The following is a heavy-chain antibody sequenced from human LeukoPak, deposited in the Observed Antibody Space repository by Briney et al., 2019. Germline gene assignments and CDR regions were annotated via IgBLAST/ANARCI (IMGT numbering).Heavy chain of an antibody. V-gene: IGHV3-15*01. CDR2: IRSKTDGGTT. CDR1: GFTFSGYG. Sequence: PGGSLRLSCEGSGFTFSGYGMSWARQAPGKGLEWVGRIRSKTDGGTTDYAVSVQGRFTISRDDSKNTLYLQMSSLKTEDTAVYYCAKHIYGVVSIQQWGQGTLVTVSS. CDR3: AKHIYGVVSIQQ. J-gene: IGHJ1*01. D-gene: IGHD3-3*01.